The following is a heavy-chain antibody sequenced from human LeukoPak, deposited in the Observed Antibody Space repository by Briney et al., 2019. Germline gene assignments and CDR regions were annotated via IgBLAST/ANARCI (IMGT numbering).Heavy chain of an antibody. Sequence: SETLSLTCTVSGGSISSSSYYWGWIRQPPGKGLEWIGSIYYSGSTYYNPSLKSRVTISVDTSKNQFSLKLSSVTAADTAVYYCARHFVEELRYFSQNWFDPWGQGTLVTVSS. CDR2: IYYSGST. CDR1: GGSISSSSYY. J-gene: IGHJ5*02. V-gene: IGHV4-39*01. D-gene: IGHD3-9*01. CDR3: ARHFVEELRYFSQNWFDP.